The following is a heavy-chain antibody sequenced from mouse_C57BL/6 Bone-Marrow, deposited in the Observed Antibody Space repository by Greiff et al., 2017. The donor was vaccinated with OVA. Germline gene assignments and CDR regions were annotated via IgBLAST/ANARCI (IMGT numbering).Heavy chain of an antibody. CDR1: GFTFSDYG. J-gene: IGHJ1*03. V-gene: IGHV5-17*01. CDR2: ISSGSSTI. Sequence: EVKLVESGGGLVKPGGSLKLSCAASGFTFSDYGTHWVRQAPEKGLEWVAYISSGSSTIYYADTVKGRFTISRDNAKNTLFLQMTSLRSEDTAMYYCARRNWYFDVWGTGTTVTVSS. CDR3: ARRNWYFDV.